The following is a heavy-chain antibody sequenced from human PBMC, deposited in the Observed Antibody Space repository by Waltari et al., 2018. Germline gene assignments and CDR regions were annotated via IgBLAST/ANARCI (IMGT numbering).Heavy chain of an antibody. CDR2: ISYDGSNK. Sequence: QVQLVESGGGVVQPGRSLRLSCAASGFPFSSYAMHWVRQAPGKGLEWVAVISYDGSNKYYADSVKGRFTISRDNSKNTLYLQMNSLRAEDTAVYYCARATISGYGIDYWGQGTLVTVSS. CDR1: GFPFSSYA. D-gene: IGHD5-12*01. J-gene: IGHJ4*02. CDR3: ARATISGYGIDY. V-gene: IGHV3-30-3*01.